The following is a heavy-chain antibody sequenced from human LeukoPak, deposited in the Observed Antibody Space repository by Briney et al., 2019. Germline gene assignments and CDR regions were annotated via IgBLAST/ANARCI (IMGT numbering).Heavy chain of an antibody. D-gene: IGHD3-10*01. CDR2: TYYRSKWYN. J-gene: IGHJ6*02. Sequence: SQTLSLTCAISGDRVSSNSAAWNWLRQSPSRGLEWLGSTYYRSKWYNDYAVSVKSRITINPDTSKNQFSLRLNSVTPEDTAVYYCARDFMVRGTSVDVWGQGTTVTVSS. V-gene: IGHV6-1*01. CDR1: GDRVSSNSAA. CDR3: ARDFMVRGTSVDV.